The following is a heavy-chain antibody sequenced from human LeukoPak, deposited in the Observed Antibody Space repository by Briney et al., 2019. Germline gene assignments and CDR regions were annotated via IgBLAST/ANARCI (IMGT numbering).Heavy chain of an antibody. J-gene: IGHJ1*01. V-gene: IGHV3-23*01. D-gene: IGHD3-10*01. CDR2: ISGSGDST. Sequence: QSGGSLRLSCAASGFTFSSYAMSWVRQAPGKGLEWVAAISGSGDSTYYADSVKGRFTISRDNSKNTLSLQLNSLRAEDTAVYYCAKDQGYYGSGSYKEYFQHWGQGTLVTVSS. CDR3: AKDQGYYGSGSYKEYFQH. CDR1: GFTFSSYA.